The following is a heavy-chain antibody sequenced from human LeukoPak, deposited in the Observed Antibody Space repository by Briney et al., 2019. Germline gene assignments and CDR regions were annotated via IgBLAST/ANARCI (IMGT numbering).Heavy chain of an antibody. V-gene: IGHV3-23*01. J-gene: IGHJ5*02. Sequence: GGSLRLSCAASGFTFSSYAMSWVRQAPGKGLEWVSAISGSGGSTYYADSVKGRFTISRDNSKNTLYLQMNSLRAEDTAVYYCAKDRRVWGSYYWSKWFDPWGQGTLVTVSS. D-gene: IGHD1-26*01. CDR3: AKDRRVWGSYYWSKWFDP. CDR1: GFTFSSYA. CDR2: ISGSGGST.